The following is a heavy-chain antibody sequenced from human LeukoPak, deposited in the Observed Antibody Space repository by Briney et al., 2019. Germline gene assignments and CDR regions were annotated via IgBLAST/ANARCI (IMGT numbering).Heavy chain of an antibody. D-gene: IGHD3-22*01. CDR3: AKGDMIVVGQNYFDY. Sequence: LSLTCTVSGGSISSSGHYWGWVRQAPGKGLEWVSYISSSSSTIYYADSVKGRFTISRDNAKNSLYLQMNSLRAEDTALYYCAKGDMIVVGQNYFDYWGQGTLVTVSS. J-gene: IGHJ4*02. CDR1: GGSISSSGHY. V-gene: IGHV3-11*01. CDR2: ISSSSSTI.